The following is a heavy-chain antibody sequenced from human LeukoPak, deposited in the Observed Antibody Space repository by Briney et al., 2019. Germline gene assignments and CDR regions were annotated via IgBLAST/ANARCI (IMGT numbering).Heavy chain of an antibody. CDR1: GFTFSSYG. V-gene: IGHV3-30*18. CDR2: ISYDGSNK. D-gene: IGHD6-19*01. CDR3: AKSQWLVPHAEYFQH. Sequence: GGPLRLSCAASGFTFSSYGMHWVRQAPGKGLEWVAVISYDGSNKYYADSVKGRFTISRDNSKNTLYLQMNSLRAEDTAVYYCAKSQWLVPHAEYFQHWGQGTLVTVSS. J-gene: IGHJ1*01.